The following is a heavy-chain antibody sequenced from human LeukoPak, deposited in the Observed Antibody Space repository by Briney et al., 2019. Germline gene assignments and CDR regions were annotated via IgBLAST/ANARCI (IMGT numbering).Heavy chain of an antibody. V-gene: IGHV3-30*04. CDR3: ARETGRIFDY. J-gene: IGHJ4*02. Sequence: GGSLRLSCAASGFTFSSYAMHWVRQAPGKGLEWVAVISYDGSNKYYADSVKGRFTISRDNSKNTLYLQMNSLRAEDTAVYNCARETGRIFDYWGQGTLVTVSS. CDR2: ISYDGSNK. CDR1: GFTFSSYA. D-gene: IGHD1-14*01.